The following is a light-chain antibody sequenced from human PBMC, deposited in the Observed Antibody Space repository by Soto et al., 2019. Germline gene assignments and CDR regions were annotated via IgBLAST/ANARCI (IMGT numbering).Light chain of an antibody. Sequence: IQMTQSPSSLSASVGDRVTITCRASQSISSYLNWYQQKPGKAPKLLIYAASSLQSGVPSRFSGSGSGTDFTLTISSQQPEDFATYYCQQSYSTPLTFGGGTKVDIK. CDR1: QSISSY. CDR3: QQSYSTPLT. V-gene: IGKV1-39*01. CDR2: AAS. J-gene: IGKJ4*01.